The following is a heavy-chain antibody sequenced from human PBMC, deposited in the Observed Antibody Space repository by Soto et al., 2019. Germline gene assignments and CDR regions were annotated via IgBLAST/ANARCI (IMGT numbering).Heavy chain of an antibody. CDR3: AKVARFLEWFPSPFDY. CDR2: ISGSGGST. Sequence: GGSLRLSCAASGFTFSSYAMSWVRQAPGKGLEWVSAISGSGGSTYYADSVKGRFTISRDNSKNTLYLQMNSLRAEDTAVYYCAKVARFLEWFPSPFDYWGQGTLVTVPQ. CDR1: GFTFSSYA. V-gene: IGHV3-23*01. J-gene: IGHJ4*02. D-gene: IGHD3-3*01.